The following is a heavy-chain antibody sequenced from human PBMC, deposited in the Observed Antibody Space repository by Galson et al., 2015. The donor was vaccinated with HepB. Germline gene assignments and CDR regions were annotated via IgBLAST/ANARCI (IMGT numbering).Heavy chain of an antibody. D-gene: IGHD6-13*01. CDR3: ARMISSWYHSNPNWFDP. V-gene: IGHV4-31*03. J-gene: IGHJ5*02. Sequence: TLSLTCTVSGGSISSGGYYWSWIRQHPGKGLEWIGYIYYSGSTYYNPSLKSRVTISVDTSKNQFSLKLSSVTAADTAVYYCARMISSWYHSNPNWFDPWGQGTLVTVSS. CDR1: GGSISSGGYY. CDR2: IYYSGST.